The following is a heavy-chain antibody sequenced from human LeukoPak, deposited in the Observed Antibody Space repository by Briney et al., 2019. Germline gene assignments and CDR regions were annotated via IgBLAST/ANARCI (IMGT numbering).Heavy chain of an antibody. D-gene: IGHD3-22*01. Sequence: SETLSLTCAVYGGSFSGYYWSWIRQPPGKGLEWIGEINHIGSTNYNPSLKSRVTISVDTSKNQFSLKLSSVTAADTAVYYCARLYYYDSSGYYQGFDPWGQGTLVTVSS. CDR2: INHIGST. CDR3: ARLYYYDSSGYYQGFDP. J-gene: IGHJ5*02. V-gene: IGHV4-34*01. CDR1: GGSFSGYY.